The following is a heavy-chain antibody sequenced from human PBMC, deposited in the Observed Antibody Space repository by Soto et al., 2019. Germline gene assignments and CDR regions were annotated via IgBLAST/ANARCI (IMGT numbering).Heavy chain of an antibody. D-gene: IGHD2-8*01. V-gene: IGHV4-59*01. J-gene: IGHJ4*02. Sequence: SETLSLTCTVSGGSISPYYWSWIRQPPGKGLEWIGFIYHNGRTNYNPSLESRVTISVDTSNNQFSLKLNSVTAADTAVYYCARYDSINGVCQYLDYWGKGDLVTVSS. CDR3: ARYDSINGVCQYLDY. CDR2: IYHNGRT. CDR1: GGSISPYY.